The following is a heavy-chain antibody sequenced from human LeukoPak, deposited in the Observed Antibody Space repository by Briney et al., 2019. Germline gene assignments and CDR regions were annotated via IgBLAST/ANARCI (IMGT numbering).Heavy chain of an antibody. V-gene: IGHV4-39*07. J-gene: IGHJ5*02. CDR3: ARVLRYFDRFDP. Sequence: SETLSLTCTVSGGSISSSSYYWGWIRQPPGKGLEWIGSIYYSGSTYYNPSLKSRVTISVDTSKNQFSLKLSSVTAADTAVYYCARVLRYFDRFDPWGQGTLVTVSS. CDR2: IYYSGST. CDR1: GGSISSSSYY. D-gene: IGHD3-9*01.